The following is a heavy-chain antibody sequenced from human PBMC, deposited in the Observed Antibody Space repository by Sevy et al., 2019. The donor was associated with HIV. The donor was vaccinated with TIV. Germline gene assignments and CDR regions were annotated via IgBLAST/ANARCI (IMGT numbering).Heavy chain of an antibody. Sequence: ASVKVSCKVSGYTLTKLSIHWVRQAPGKGLEWMGDFDSQDGETIYSQRFQGRVTMTVDTPTDTAYMDLSSLTSEEMAVYYCATVGLRYYSGSSSYQGDWFDPWGQGTLVTVSS. CDR3: ATVGLRYYSGSSSYQGDWFDP. CDR1: GYTLTKLS. CDR2: FDSQDGET. J-gene: IGHJ5*02. D-gene: IGHD2-15*01. V-gene: IGHV1-24*01.